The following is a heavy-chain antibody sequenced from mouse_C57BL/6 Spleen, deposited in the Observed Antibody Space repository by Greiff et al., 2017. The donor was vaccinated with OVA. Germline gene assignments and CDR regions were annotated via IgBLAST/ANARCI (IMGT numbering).Heavy chain of an antibody. D-gene: IGHD2-3*01. Sequence: VKLVESGAELMKPGASVKLSCKATGYTFTGYWIEWVKQRPGHGLEWIGEILPGSGSTNYNEKFKGKATFTADTSSNTAYMQLSSLTTEYSAISYCARSDGYYRYYFDYWGQGTTLTVSS. CDR3: ARSDGYYRYYFDY. CDR1: GYTFTGYW. J-gene: IGHJ2*01. V-gene: IGHV1-9*01. CDR2: ILPGSGST.